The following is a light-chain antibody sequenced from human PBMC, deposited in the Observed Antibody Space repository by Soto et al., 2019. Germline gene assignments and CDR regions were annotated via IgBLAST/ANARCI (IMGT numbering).Light chain of an antibody. Sequence: SSELTQPPSVSVSPGQTASITCSGDKLGDKFACWYQQKSGQSPVLVIYQDTKRPSGIPERFSGSNSGNTATLTISGTQAMDEAYYYCQAWDSSTRVFGTGTKVTVL. CDR1: KLGDKF. J-gene: IGLJ1*01. V-gene: IGLV3-1*01. CDR3: QAWDSSTRV. CDR2: QDT.